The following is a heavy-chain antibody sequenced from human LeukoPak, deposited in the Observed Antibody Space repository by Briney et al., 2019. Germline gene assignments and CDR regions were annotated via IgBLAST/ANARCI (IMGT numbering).Heavy chain of an antibody. V-gene: IGHV4-59*01. CDR1: GGSISSYY. CDR3: ARVETVLWFGELDHPMNWFDP. CDR2: IYYSGST. Sequence: SETLSLTCTVSGGSISSYYWSWIRQPPGKGLEWIGYIYYSGSTNYNPSLKSRVTISVDTSRNQFSLKLSSVTAADTAVYYCARVETVLWFGELDHPMNWFDPWGQGTLVTVSS. D-gene: IGHD3-10*01. J-gene: IGHJ5*02.